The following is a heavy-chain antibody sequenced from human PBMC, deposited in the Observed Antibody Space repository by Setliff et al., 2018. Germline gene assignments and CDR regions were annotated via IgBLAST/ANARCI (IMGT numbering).Heavy chain of an antibody. J-gene: IGHJ3*02. CDR1: GYTIDSGYF. CDR2: IFISGGIT. V-gene: IGHV4-38-2*02. CDR3: ARGADTVVAPYDAFDI. Sequence: PSETLSLTCTVSGYTIDSGYFWGWIRQPPGKGLEWIGNIFISGGITHYSPSLRSRVTISVDPSKNQFSLKLSSVTAADTAVYYCARGADTVVAPYDAFDIWGQGTMVTVSS. D-gene: IGHD2-15*01.